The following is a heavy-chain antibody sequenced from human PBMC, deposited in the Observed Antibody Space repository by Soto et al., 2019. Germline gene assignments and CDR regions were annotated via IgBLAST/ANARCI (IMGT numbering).Heavy chain of an antibody. CDR3: AKADGTVTTFYFGY. Sequence: QVQLVESGGGVVQPGRSLRLSCAASGFTFSSYGMHWVRQAPGKGLEWVAVISYDGSNKYYADSVKGRFTISRDNSKNTLFLQMNSLGAEDTAVYYCAKADGTVTTFYFGYWGQGTLVTVSS. D-gene: IGHD4-17*01. CDR1: GFTFSSYG. J-gene: IGHJ4*02. CDR2: ISYDGSNK. V-gene: IGHV3-30*18.